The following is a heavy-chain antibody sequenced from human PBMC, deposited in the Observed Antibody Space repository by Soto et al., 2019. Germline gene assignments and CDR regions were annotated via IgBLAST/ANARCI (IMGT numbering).Heavy chain of an antibody. Sequence: SVKVSCKASGGTFSSYAISWVRQAPGQGLEWMGGIIPIFGTANYAQKFQGRVTITADESTSTAYMELSSLRSEDTAVYYCATDIVVVPAAISYYFAYWGQGTLVTVSS. CDR1: GGTFSSYA. J-gene: IGHJ4*02. CDR3: ATDIVVVPAAISYYFAY. CDR2: IIPIFGTA. V-gene: IGHV1-69*13. D-gene: IGHD2-2*01.